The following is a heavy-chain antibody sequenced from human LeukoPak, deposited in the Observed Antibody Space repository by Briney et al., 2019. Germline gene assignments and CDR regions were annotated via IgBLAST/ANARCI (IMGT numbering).Heavy chain of an antibody. CDR2: ISYDGSNK. CDR3: AKDSTTTVLYYYYGMDV. Sequence: GRSLRLSCAASGFTFSSYGMHWVRQAPGKGLEWVVVISYDGSNKYYADSVKGRFTISRDNSKNTLYLQMNSLRAEDTAVYYCAKDSTTTVLYYYYGMDVWGQGTTVTVSS. CDR1: GFTFSSYG. D-gene: IGHD4-17*01. V-gene: IGHV3-30*18. J-gene: IGHJ6*02.